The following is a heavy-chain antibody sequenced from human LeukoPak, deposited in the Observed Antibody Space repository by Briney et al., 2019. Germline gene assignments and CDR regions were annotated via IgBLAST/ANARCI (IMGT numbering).Heavy chain of an antibody. V-gene: IGHV5-51*01. J-gene: IGHJ4*02. D-gene: IGHD4-17*01. CDR1: GYSFTSYW. CDR2: IYPGDSDT. CDR3: ARQGRDYGDPHQFDY. Sequence: GESLKISCKGSGYSFTSYWIGWVRQMPGKGLEWMGIIYPGDSDTRYSPSFQGQVTISADKSISTAYLQWSSLKASDTAMYYCARQGRDYGDPHQFDYWGQGTLDTVSS.